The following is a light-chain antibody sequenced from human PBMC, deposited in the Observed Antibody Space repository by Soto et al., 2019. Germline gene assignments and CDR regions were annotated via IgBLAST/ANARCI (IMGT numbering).Light chain of an antibody. CDR1: QSVSSN. J-gene: IGKJ5*01. CDR2: GAS. V-gene: IGKV3-15*01. Sequence: EIVMTQSPATLSVSPGERATLSCRASQSVSSNLAWHQQKPGQAPRLLIYGASTRATGISARFSGSGSGTEFTLTISSLQSEDFAVYYCQQYINWPITFGQGTRLEIK. CDR3: QQYINWPIT.